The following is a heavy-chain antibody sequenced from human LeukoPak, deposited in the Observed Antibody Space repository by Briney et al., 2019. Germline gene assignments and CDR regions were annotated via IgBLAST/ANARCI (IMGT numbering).Heavy chain of an antibody. J-gene: IGHJ2*01. D-gene: IGHD5-18*01. CDR1: GYTFTSYY. CDR3: ARVFSESAAVVLWWYFDL. CDR2: MNPNSGNT. Sequence: ASVKVSCKASGYTFTSYYMHWVRQATGQGLEWMGWMNPNSGNTGYAQKFQGRVTMTRNTSISTAYMELSSLRSEDTAVYYCARVFSESAAVVLWWYFDLWGRGTLVTVSS. V-gene: IGHV1-8*02.